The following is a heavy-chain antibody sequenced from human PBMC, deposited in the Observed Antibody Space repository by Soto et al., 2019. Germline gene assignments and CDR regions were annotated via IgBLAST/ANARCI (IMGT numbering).Heavy chain of an antibody. J-gene: IGHJ4*02. Sequence: QVQLVESGGGVVQPGRSLRLSCAASGFTFSHYGMHWVRQAPGKGLEWVSVIWFDGSNVYYADSVKGRFTISRDNSKKRLYLKWNSLGAEDSAVYYCASYGNCNNGVCYYYFAYWGQET. D-gene: IGHD2-8*01. CDR2: IWFDGSNV. CDR1: GFTFSHYG. V-gene: IGHV3-33*01. CDR3: ASYGNCNNGVCYYYFAY.